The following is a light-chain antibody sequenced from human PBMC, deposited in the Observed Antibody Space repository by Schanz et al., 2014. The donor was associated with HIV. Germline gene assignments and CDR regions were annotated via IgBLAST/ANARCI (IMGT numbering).Light chain of an antibody. Sequence: EIVMTQSPGTLSVSPGERATLSCRASQTVSKNLAWYQQKPGQAPRLLIYGASTRVTGIPARFSGSGSGTEFTLTISSLQSEDFAVYYCQQYYTTPRTFGGGTKVEIK. CDR2: GAS. CDR1: QTVSKN. CDR3: QQYYTTPRT. J-gene: IGKJ4*01. V-gene: IGKV3-15*01.